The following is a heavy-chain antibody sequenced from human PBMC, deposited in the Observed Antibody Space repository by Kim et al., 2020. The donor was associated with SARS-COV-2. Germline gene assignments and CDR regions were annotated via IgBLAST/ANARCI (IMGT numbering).Heavy chain of an antibody. D-gene: IGHD6-19*01. CDR3: ARAVAASNAFDI. V-gene: IGHV4-4*06. Sequence: NHHPSLQSRFTISVQTSKHQFSLKMSSVTAADTAVYYCARAVAASNAFDIWGQGTMVTVSS. J-gene: IGHJ3*02.